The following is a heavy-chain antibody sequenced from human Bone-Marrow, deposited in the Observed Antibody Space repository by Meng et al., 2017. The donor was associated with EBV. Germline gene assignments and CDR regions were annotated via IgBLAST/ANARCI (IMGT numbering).Heavy chain of an antibody. J-gene: IGHJ4*02. CDR1: GGSFSGYY. D-gene: IGHD6-13*01. CDR3: ARGRGYSSPNFDY. V-gene: IGHV4-34*01. Sequence: QWPLQRWGAGLLKPSETLSLTCAVYGGSFSGYYWSWIRQPPGKGLEWIGEINHSGSTNYNPSLKSRVTISVDTSKNQFSLKLSSVTAADTAVYYCARGRGYSSPNFDYWGQGTLVTVSS. CDR2: INHSGST.